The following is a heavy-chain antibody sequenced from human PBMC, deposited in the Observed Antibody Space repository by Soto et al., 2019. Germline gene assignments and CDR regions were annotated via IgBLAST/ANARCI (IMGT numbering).Heavy chain of an antibody. Sequence: EVQLVESGGGLVQPGGSLRLSCAASGFTFSSYWMSWVRQAPGKGLEWVANIKQDGSEKYYVDSVKGRFTISRDNAKNSPYLQMNSLRAEDTAVYYCASARSSGWYVGAFDIWGQGTKVTVSS. CDR2: IKQDGSEK. D-gene: IGHD6-19*01. CDR3: ASARSSGWYVGAFDI. CDR1: GFTFSSYW. V-gene: IGHV3-7*01. J-gene: IGHJ3*02.